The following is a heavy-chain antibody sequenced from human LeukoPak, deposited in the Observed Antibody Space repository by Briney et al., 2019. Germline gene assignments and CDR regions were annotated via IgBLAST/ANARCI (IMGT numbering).Heavy chain of an antibody. J-gene: IGHJ6*04. D-gene: IGHD3-10*02. CDR1: GFTFSSYE. CDR2: ISSSGSTI. CDR3: AELGITMIGGV. V-gene: IGHV3-48*03. Sequence: SRRSLRLSCAASGFTFSSYEINWVRQAPGKGLEWVSYISSSGSTIYYADSVKGRFTISRDNAKNSLYLQRNSLRAEDTAVYYCAELGITMIGGVWGKGTTVTISS.